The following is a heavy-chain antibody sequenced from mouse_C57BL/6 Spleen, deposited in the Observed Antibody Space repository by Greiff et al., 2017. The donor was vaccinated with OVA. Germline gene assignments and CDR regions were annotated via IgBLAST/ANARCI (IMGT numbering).Heavy chain of an antibody. Sequence: QVQLQQPGAELVRPGSSVKLSCKASGYTFTSYWMDWVKQRPGQGLEWIGNIYPSDSETHYNQKFKDKATLTVDKSSSTAYMQLSSLTSEDSAVYYCALSSTTVVGGYFDYWGQGTTLTVSS. V-gene: IGHV1-61*01. D-gene: IGHD1-1*01. CDR2: IYPSDSET. CDR3: ALSSTTVVGGYFDY. CDR1: GYTFTSYW. J-gene: IGHJ2*01.